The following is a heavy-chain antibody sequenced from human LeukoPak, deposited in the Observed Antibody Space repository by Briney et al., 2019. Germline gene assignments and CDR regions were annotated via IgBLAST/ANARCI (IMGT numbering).Heavy chain of an antibody. J-gene: IGHJ4*02. CDR1: GFTFDDYA. CDR2: ISWNSGSI. CDR3: AKAIFREQQLAPFDY. V-gene: IGHV3-9*03. Sequence: GGSLRLSFAASGFTFDDYAMHWVRQAPGKGLEWVSGISWNSGSIVYADSVKGRFTISRDNAKNSLYLQMNSLRAEDMALYYCAKAIFREQQLAPFDYWGQGTLVTVSS. D-gene: IGHD6-13*01.